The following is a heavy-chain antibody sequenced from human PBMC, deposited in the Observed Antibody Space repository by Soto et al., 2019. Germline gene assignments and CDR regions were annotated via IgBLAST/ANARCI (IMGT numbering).Heavy chain of an antibody. D-gene: IGHD1-26*01. J-gene: IGHJ4*02. CDR2: ISYDGSNK. CDR1: GFTFSSYG. CDR3: AKGYRSGSYDTFDH. Sequence: PGGSLRLSCAASGFTFSSYGMHWVRQAPGKGLEWVAVISYDGSNKYYADSVKGRFTISRDNSKNTLYLQMNSLRAEDTAVYYCAKGYRSGSYDTFDHWGQGTLVTVSS. V-gene: IGHV3-30*18.